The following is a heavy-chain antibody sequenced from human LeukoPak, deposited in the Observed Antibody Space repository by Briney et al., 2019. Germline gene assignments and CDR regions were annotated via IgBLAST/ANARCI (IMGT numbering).Heavy chain of an antibody. CDR1: GYTFTSYA. V-gene: IGHV7-4-1*02. CDR2: INTNTGNP. Sequence: EASVKVSCKASGYTFTSYAMNWVRQAPGQGLEWMGWINTNTGNPTYAQGFTGRFVFSLDTSVSTAYLQISSLKAEDTAVYYCARVFGPYYYDSSGYYFFDYWGQGTLVTVSS. CDR3: ARVFGPYYYDSSGYYFFDY. D-gene: IGHD3-22*01. J-gene: IGHJ4*02.